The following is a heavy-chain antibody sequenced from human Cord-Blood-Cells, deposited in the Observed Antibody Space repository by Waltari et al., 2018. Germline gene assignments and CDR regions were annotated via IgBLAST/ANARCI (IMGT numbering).Heavy chain of an antibody. V-gene: IGHV1-69*09. CDR1: GGTFSSYA. Sequence: QVQLVQSGAEVKKPGSSVKVSCKASGGTFSSYAISWVRQAPGQGLEWMGRIIPILGIANYAQKFQGRVTITADKSTSTAYMELSSLRSEDTAVYYCARGARTGVFWFDPWGQGTLVTVSS. D-gene: IGHD7-27*01. CDR3: ARGARTGVFWFDP. CDR2: IIPILGIA. J-gene: IGHJ5*02.